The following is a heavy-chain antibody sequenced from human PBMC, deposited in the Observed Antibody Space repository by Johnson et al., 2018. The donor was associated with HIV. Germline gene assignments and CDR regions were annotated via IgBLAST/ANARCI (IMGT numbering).Heavy chain of an antibody. V-gene: IGHV3-23*04. Sequence: EVQLVESGGGLVQPGGSLRLSCAASGFTFSSYAMSWVRQAPGKGLEWVSVISGSGVTTYYADSVKGRFTISRDNSKNTLYLQMNSLRAEDTAVYYCAKLPGSGYYLDAFDIWGQGTMVTVSS. CDR1: GFTFSSYA. J-gene: IGHJ3*02. CDR3: AKLPGSGYYLDAFDI. D-gene: IGHD3-22*01. CDR2: ISGSGVTT.